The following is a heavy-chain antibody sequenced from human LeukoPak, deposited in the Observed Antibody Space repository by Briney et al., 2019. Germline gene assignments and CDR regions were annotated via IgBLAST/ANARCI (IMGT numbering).Heavy chain of an antibody. CDR1: GSRFTSYW. Sequence: GESLQISCQGSGSRFTSYWISWVRQLPGKGLEWMGRIDPSDSYTNYSPSFQGHVTISADKSISTAYLQWSSLKASDTAMYYCARTGYSYGFDYWGQGTRVTGSS. V-gene: IGHV5-10-1*01. CDR2: IDPSDSYT. J-gene: IGHJ4*02. D-gene: IGHD5-18*01. CDR3: ARTGYSYGFDY.